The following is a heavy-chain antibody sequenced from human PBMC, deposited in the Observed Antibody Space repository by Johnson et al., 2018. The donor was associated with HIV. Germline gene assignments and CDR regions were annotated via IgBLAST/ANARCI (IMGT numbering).Heavy chain of an antibody. Sequence: QVQLVESGGGVVQPGRSLRLSCAASGFTFSSYALHWVRQAPGKGLEWVAVISYDGSNKYYADSVKGRFTIPRDNSKNTLYLQINSLRAEDTAMYYCARGLKGAFDIWGQGTRVTVSA. CDR2: ISYDGSNK. V-gene: IGHV3-30-3*01. CDR1: GFTFSSYA. CDR3: ARGLKGAFDI. J-gene: IGHJ3*02.